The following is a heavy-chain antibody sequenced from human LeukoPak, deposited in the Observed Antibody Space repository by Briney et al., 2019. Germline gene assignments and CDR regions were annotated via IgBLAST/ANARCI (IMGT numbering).Heavy chain of an antibody. CDR2: IYSGGST. CDR1: GFTFSFYW. CDR3: ARDAVGATTYYYYYYMDV. V-gene: IGHV3-53*01. J-gene: IGHJ6*03. D-gene: IGHD1-26*01. Sequence: GGSLRLSCAASGFTFSFYWMSWVRQAPGKRLEWVSVIYSGGSTYYADSVKGRFTISRDNSKNTLYLQMNSLRAEDTAVYYCARDAVGATTYYYYYYMDVWGKGTTVTVSS.